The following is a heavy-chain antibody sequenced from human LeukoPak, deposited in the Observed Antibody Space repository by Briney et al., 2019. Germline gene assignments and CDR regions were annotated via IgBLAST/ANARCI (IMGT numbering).Heavy chain of an antibody. CDR3: ARVLGGYDLTYYFDY. CDR2: IYYSGGT. V-gene: IGHV4-31*03. Sequence: SQTLSLTCTVSGGSISSGNYYWSWIRQHPGKGLEWIGYIYYSGGTYYNPSLKSRVTISIDTSKNQFSLKLSSVTAADTAVYYCARVLGGYDLTYYFDYWGQGTLVTVSS. J-gene: IGHJ4*02. CDR1: GGSISSGNYY. D-gene: IGHD5-12*01.